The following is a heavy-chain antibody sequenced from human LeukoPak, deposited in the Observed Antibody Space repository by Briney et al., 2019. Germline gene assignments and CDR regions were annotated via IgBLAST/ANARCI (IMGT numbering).Heavy chain of an antibody. D-gene: IGHD3-22*01. CDR1: GYSFNTYW. Sequence: GESLKISCKGSGYSFNTYWIGWVRQMPGKGLEWMGIIYPGDSDTRYSPSFQGQVTISADKSISTAYLQWSSLKASDTAMYYCARASDMIGPHAFDIWGQGTMVTVSS. CDR3: ARASDMIGPHAFDI. J-gene: IGHJ3*02. CDR2: IYPGDSDT. V-gene: IGHV5-51*01.